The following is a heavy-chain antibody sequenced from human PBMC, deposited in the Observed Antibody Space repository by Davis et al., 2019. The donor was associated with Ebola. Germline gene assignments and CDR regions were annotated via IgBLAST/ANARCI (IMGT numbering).Heavy chain of an antibody. CDR2: ISSSGSTI. J-gene: IGHJ6*02. V-gene: IGHV3-48*03. D-gene: IGHD2-2*01. CDR1: GFTFSSYE. Sequence: GESLKTSCAASGFTFSSYEMNWVRQAPGKGLEWVSYISSSGSTIYYADSVKGRFTISRDNAKNSLYLQMNSLRAEDTAVYYCARDCSSTSCYEYYYGMDVWGQGTTVTVSS. CDR3: ARDCSSTSCYEYYYGMDV.